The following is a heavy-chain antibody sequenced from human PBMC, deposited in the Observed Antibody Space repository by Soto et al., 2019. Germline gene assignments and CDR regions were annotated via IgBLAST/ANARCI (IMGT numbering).Heavy chain of an antibody. CDR1: GFTFSSYG. CDR2: IYYDGSNK. J-gene: IGHJ4*02. CDR3: AKEEKGRSPGEYYFDY. D-gene: IGHD4-17*01. Sequence: QVQLVESGGGVVQPGRSLRLSCAASGFTFSSYGMHWVRQAPGKGLEWVAVIYYDGSNKYYEDSVKGRFTISRDNSKNTLYLKMNSLRAEDTAVYYCAKEEKGRSPGEYYFDYWGQGTLVTVSS. V-gene: IGHV3-30*18.